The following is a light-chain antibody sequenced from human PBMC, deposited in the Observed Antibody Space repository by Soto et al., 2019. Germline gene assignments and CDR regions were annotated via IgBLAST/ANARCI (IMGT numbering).Light chain of an antibody. V-gene: IGKV1-5*01. CDR3: EQCSTDPVT. CDR2: DGS. CDR1: RSVGNR. Sequence: DIQMTQSPSTLSASVGDRVIITCRACRSVGNRLAWYQQKPGKAPKVLIFDGSTLRSGVPSRFSGSGSGTEFSLTISSLQPDDFATYYCEQCSTDPVTFGQGTKVEVK. J-gene: IGKJ1*01.